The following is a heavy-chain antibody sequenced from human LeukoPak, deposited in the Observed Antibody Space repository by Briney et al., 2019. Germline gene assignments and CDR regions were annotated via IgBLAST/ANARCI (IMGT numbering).Heavy chain of an antibody. Sequence: GGSLRLSCAASGFTFSSYTMHWVRQPRGKGLEWVALISYDGSNQYYADSVKGRFTVSRDNSKNTLYVQMNSLRAEDTAVYYCAKGYWYYYDSSGPDAFDIWGQGTMVTVSS. D-gene: IGHD3-22*01. V-gene: IGHV3-30*04. J-gene: IGHJ3*02. CDR3: AKGYWYYYDSSGPDAFDI. CDR1: GFTFSSYT. CDR2: ISYDGSNQ.